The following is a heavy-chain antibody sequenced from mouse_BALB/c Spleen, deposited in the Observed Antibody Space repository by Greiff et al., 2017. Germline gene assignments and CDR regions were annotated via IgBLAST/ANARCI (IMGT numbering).Heavy chain of an antibody. Sequence: VKLMESGAELVRPGTSVKVSCKASGYAFTNYLIEWVKQRPGQGLEWIGVINPGSGGTNYNEKFKGKATLTAVTSTSTAYMELSSLTNEDSAVYYCTREWGSYAMDYWGQGTSVTVSS. V-gene: IGHV1-54*01. CDR1: GYAFTNYL. CDR3: TREWGSYAMDY. CDR2: INPGSGGT. J-gene: IGHJ4*01.